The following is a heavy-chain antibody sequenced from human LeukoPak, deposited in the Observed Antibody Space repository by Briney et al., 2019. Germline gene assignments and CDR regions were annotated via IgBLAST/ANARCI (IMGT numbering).Heavy chain of an antibody. CDR3: AIVPLS. V-gene: IGHV3-66*01. CDR1: GFTFSNNY. CDR2: IYSGGTT. Sequence: GGSLRLSCAASGFTFSNNYMSWVRQAPGKGLEWVSVIYSGGTTYYSDSVKRRFTISRDNSKNTLDLQMNSLRAEDTAVYYCAIVPLSWGQGTMVIVSS. J-gene: IGHJ3*01.